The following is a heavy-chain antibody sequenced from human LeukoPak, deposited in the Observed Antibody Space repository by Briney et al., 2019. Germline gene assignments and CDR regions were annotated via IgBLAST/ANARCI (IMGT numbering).Heavy chain of an antibody. Sequence: ASVKVSCKASGYTFTGYYMHWVRQAPGQGLEWMGWINPNSGGTNYAQKFQGRVTITRNTSISTAYMELSSLRSEDTAVYYCARGLRYFAHFDYWGQGTLVTVSS. CDR1: GYTFTGYY. CDR2: INPNSGGT. J-gene: IGHJ4*02. D-gene: IGHD3-9*01. V-gene: IGHV1-2*02. CDR3: ARGLRYFAHFDY.